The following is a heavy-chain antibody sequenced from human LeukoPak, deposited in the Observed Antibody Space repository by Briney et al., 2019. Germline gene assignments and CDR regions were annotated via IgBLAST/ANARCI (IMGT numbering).Heavy chain of an antibody. J-gene: IGHJ5*02. D-gene: IGHD6-13*01. V-gene: IGHV1-2*06. CDR3: ARDWSNSSSCP. CDR1: GGTFSSYA. Sequence: ASVKVSCKASGGTFSSYAISWVRQAPGQGLEWMGRINPNSGGTNYAQKFQGRVTMTRDTSISTAYMELSRLRSDDTAVYYCARDWSNSSSCPWGQGTLVTVSS. CDR2: INPNSGGT.